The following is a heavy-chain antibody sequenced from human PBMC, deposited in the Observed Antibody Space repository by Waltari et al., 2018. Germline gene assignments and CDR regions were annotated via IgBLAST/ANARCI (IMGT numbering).Heavy chain of an antibody. D-gene: IGHD6-13*01. Sequence: EVQLVESGGGLVQPGGSLRLSCAASGFTFSSHWMSWVRQAPGKGLEWVANIKQDGSEKYYVDSVKGRFTISRDNAKNSLYLQMNSLRAEDTAVYYCAREGGYSSSWYGWFDPWGQGTLVTVSS. CDR3: AREGGYSSSWYGWFDP. V-gene: IGHV3-7*01. J-gene: IGHJ5*02. CDR1: GFTFSSHW. CDR2: IKQDGSEK.